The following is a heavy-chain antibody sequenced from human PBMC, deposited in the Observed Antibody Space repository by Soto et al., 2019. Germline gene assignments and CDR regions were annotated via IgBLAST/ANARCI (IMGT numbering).Heavy chain of an antibody. CDR2: IKQDGSQK. D-gene: IGHD3-16*01. CDR3: ARGGGGDAY. CDR1: GFAFSGYW. V-gene: IGHV3-7*01. J-gene: IGHJ4*02. Sequence: EVQLVESGGDLVQPGGSLRLSCAASGFAFSGYWMSWVRQAPGKGLEGVANIKQDGSQKYYVDSVKGRFTISRDNAKNSLYMHMNSLRVEDTAVYYGARGGGGDAYWGQGTLVTVSS.